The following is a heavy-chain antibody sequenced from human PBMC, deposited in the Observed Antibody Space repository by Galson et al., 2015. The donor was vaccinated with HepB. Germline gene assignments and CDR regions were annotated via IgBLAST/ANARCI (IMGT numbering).Heavy chain of an antibody. V-gene: IGHV3-48*04. CDR2: INSRSDKV. D-gene: IGHD3-3*01. CDR1: GMTFSTYS. J-gene: IGHJ6*01. CDR3: ARREKRQQLIRSYFFGMDV. Sequence: SLRLSCAGSGMTFSTYSMNWVRQTPGKGLEWISYINSRSDKVYYAGSVRGRFTISRNNAVDSVCLEMSNLRVEDTAVYFCARREKRQQLIRSYFFGMDVWGPGTTVTVSS.